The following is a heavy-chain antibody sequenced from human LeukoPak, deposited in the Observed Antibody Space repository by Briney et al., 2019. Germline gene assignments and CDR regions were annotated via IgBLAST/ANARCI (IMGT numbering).Heavy chain of an antibody. Sequence: SETLSLTCTVSGDSISSSSDYWSWIRQPPGKGLEWIAYIYSSGNTNYNPSLKSRVTISVDTSKNQFSLKLSSVTAADTAVYYCARVPVRGVINFDIWGQGTMVTVSS. V-gene: IGHV4-61*01. CDR2: IYSSGNT. D-gene: IGHD3-10*01. CDR1: GDSISSSSDY. CDR3: ARVPVRGVINFDI. J-gene: IGHJ3*02.